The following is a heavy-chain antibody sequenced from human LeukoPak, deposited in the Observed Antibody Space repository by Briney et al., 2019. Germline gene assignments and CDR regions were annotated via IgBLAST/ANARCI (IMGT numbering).Heavy chain of an antibody. CDR1: GYRFTSYW. Sequence: GESLQISCQGSGYRFTSYWIGWVRPMPGKGLEWMGIIYPGDSDTRYSPSFQGQVTISADNSITTAYLQWSSLKASDTAMYYCATVAVGRPMWGQGTLVTVSS. V-gene: IGHV5-51*01. CDR3: ATVAVGRPM. CDR2: IYPGDSDT. J-gene: IGHJ4*02. D-gene: IGHD2-21*01.